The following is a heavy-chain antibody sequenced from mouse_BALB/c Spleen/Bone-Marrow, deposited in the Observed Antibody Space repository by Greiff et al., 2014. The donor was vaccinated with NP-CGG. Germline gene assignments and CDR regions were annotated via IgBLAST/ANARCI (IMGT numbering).Heavy chain of an antibody. CDR2: IYPGNVNT. J-gene: IGHJ4*01. CDR3: ARDTMDY. CDR1: GYTFTSYY. Sequence: QVQLQQPGPELVKPGASVRISCKASGYTFTSYYIHWVKQRPGQGLEWIGWIYPGNVNTKYNEKFKGKATLTADNSSSTAYMQLSSLTSEDSAVYFCARDTMDYWGQGTSVTVSS. V-gene: IGHV1S56*01.